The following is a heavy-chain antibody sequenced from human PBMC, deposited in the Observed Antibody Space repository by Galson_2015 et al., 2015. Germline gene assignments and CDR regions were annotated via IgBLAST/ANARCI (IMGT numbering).Heavy chain of an antibody. CDR1: GGAFSNYS. CDR2: IIPIFITP. J-gene: IGHJ5*02. D-gene: IGHD2-2*02. CDR3: ARGVGDFVPVAISGITWLDP. V-gene: IGHV1-69*13. Sequence: SVKVSCKVSGGAFSNYSITWVRQAPGQGLEWMGGIIPIFITPLYAQKFQGRVTITADESTSTAYMELRSLTSGDTAVYYCARGVGDFVPVAISGITWLDPWGLGTLVTVSS.